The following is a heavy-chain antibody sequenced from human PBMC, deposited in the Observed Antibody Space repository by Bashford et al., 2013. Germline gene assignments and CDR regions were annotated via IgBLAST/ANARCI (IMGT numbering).Heavy chain of an antibody. CDR3: ARSIAALGLNWFRP. CDR2: INPNSGGT. Sequence: ASVKVSCKASGYTFTGYYMHWVRQAPGQGLEWMGWINPNSGGTNYAQKFQGRVTMTRDMSISTAYMELSRLRSDDTAVYYCARSIAALGLNWFRPLGPGNPGHRLL. D-gene: IGHD6-6*01. J-gene: IGHJ5*02. V-gene: IGHV1-2*02. CDR1: GYTFTGYY.